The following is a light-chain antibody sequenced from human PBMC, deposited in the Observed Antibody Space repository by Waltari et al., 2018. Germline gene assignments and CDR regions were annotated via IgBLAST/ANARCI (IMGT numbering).Light chain of an antibody. J-gene: IGLJ3*02. V-gene: IGLV4-69*01. CDR3: QTGGHGTWV. CDR1: SWHSRNV. CDR2: VNSDGTH. Sequence: QLVLTQSPSASASLGASVKLTCTLSSWHSRNVIAWLQQQPEKGPRFLMKVNSDGTHSKGDEIPDRFSGSSSGAERYLTISSLQSEDEADYYCQTGGHGTWVFGGGTKLTVL.